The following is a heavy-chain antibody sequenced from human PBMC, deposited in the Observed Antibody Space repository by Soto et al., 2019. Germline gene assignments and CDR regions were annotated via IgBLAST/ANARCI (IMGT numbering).Heavy chain of an antibody. V-gene: IGHV3-30-3*01. CDR1: GFTFSSYA. J-gene: IGHJ6*02. Sequence: FVRLSSVASGFTFSSYAMHWVRQAPGEGLVWVAVISYDGSNKYYADSVKGRFTISRDNSKNALYLQRSSLRAEDTAVYYCARDGIVVVPAAIPAYYYYGMDVWGQGTTVTVSS. CDR2: ISYDGSNK. CDR3: ARDGIVVVPAAIPAYYYYGMDV. D-gene: IGHD2-2*02.